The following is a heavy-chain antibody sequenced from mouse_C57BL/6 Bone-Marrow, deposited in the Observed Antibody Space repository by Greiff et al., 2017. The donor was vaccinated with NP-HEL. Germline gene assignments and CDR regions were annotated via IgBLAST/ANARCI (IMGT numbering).Heavy chain of an antibody. CDR3: ARKSNYVRVWFAY. CDR1: GYTFTSYW. CDR2: IDPSDSYT. J-gene: IGHJ3*01. D-gene: IGHD2-5*01. V-gene: IGHV1-59*01. Sequence: QVQLKQPGAELVRPGTSVKLSCKASGYTFTSYWMHWVKQRPGQGLEWIGVIDPSDSYTNYNQKFKGKATLTVDTSSSTAYMQLSSLTSEDSAVYYCARKSNYVRVWFAYWGQGTLVTVSA.